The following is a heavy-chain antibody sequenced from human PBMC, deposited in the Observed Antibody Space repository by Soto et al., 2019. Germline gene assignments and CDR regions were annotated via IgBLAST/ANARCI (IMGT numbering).Heavy chain of an antibody. CDR3: LGEQKNALDA. J-gene: IGHJ3*01. CDR2: ISGNGGFT. Sequence: EVQLLESGGGLVQPGGSLRLSYAASGFSFSYSAMSWVRQAPGKGLECVSGISGNGGFTYYADSVKGRFIISRDNSKETVVCKRNGLGADATALYYGLGEQKNALDAGGKGTVVTSL. D-gene: IGHD3-16*01. CDR1: GFSFSYSA. V-gene: IGHV3-23*01.